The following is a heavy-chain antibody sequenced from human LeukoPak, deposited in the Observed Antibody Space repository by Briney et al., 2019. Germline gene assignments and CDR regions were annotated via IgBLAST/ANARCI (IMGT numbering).Heavy chain of an antibody. V-gene: IGHV4-59*01. D-gene: IGHD6-19*01. CDR2: IYYSGST. J-gene: IGHJ6*02. CDR3: ARVHAGYSSGWYGYYQYGMDV. Sequence: SETLSLTCTVSGGSISSYYWSWIRQPPGKGLEWIGYIYYSGSTNYNPSLKSRVTISVDTSKNQFPLKLSSVTAADTAVYYCARVHAGYSSGWYGYYQYGMDVWGQGTTVTVSS. CDR1: GGSISSYY.